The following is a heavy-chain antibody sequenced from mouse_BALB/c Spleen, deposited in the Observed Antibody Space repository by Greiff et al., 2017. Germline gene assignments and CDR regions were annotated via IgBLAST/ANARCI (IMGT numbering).Heavy chain of an antibody. J-gene: IGHJ3*01. D-gene: IGHD1-1*01. V-gene: IGHV5-4*02. CDR2: ISDGGSYT. CDR1: GFTFSDYY. CDR3: ARGPNYYGSSPFAY. Sequence: EVQLVESGGGLVKPGGSLKLSCAASGFTFSDYYMYWVRQTPEKRLEWVATISDGGSYTYYPDSVKGRFTISRDNAKNNLYLQMSSLKSEDTAMYYCARGPNYYGSSPFAYWGQGTLVTGSA.